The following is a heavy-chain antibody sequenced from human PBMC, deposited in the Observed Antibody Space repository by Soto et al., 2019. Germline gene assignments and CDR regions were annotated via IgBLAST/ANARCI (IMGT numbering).Heavy chain of an antibody. V-gene: IGHV3-23*01. CDR2: ISVTGDT. J-gene: IGHJ4*02. CDR1: GFTFSSYA. Sequence: GGSLRLSCAASGFTFSSYAMNWVRQAPGKGPEWVSHISVTGDTYYADSVKGRLTISRDNSKNTLFLQMNSLRAEDTAVYYCAKSLSTATSFDYWGQGTPVTVSS. CDR3: AKSLSTATSFDY.